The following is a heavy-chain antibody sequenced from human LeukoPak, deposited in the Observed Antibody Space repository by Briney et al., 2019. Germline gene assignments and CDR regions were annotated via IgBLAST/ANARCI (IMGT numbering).Heavy chain of an antibody. CDR3: ARHELWFGELRGDDAFDI. D-gene: IGHD3-10*01. CDR1: GYSFTSYW. Sequence: GESLKISCKGSGYSFTSYWISWVRQMPGKGLEWMGRIDPSDSYTNYSPSFQGHVTISADKSISTAYLQWSSLKASDTAMCYCARHELWFGELRGDDAFDIWGQGTMVTVSS. CDR2: IDPSDSYT. V-gene: IGHV5-10-1*01. J-gene: IGHJ3*02.